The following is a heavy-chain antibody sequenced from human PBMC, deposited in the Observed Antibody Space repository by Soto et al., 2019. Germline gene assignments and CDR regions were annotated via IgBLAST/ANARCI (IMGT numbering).Heavy chain of an antibody. D-gene: IGHD4-4*01. V-gene: IGHV3-23*01. CDR2: ISGSGGST. CDR3: AKTTTALNYYYYGTDV. J-gene: IGHJ6*02. Sequence: LRLSCAASGFTFSSYAMSWVRQAPGKGLEWVSAISGSGGSTYYADSVKGRFTISRDNSKNTLYLQMNSLRAEDTAVYYCAKTTTALNYYYYGTDVWGQGTTVTVSS. CDR1: GFTFSSYA.